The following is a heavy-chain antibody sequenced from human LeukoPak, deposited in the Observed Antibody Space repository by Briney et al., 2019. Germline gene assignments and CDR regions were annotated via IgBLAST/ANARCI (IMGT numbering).Heavy chain of an antibody. CDR2: INHSGST. V-gene: IGHV4-34*01. CDR3: ARGRVVPAARGFDP. J-gene: IGHJ5*02. CDR1: GGSFSGYY. D-gene: IGHD2-2*01. Sequence: SETLSLTCAVYGGSFSGYYWSWIRQPPGKRLEWIGEINHSGSTNYNPSLKSRVTISVDTSKNQFSLKLSSVTAADTAVYYCARGRVVPAARGFDPWGQGTLVTVSS.